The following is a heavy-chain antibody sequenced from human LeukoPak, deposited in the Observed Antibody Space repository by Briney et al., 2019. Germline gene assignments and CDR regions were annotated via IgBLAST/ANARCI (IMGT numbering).Heavy chain of an antibody. D-gene: IGHD3-22*01. J-gene: IGHJ4*02. Sequence: GRSLRLSCAASGFTFSSYAMHWVRQAPGKGLEGGAVISYDGSNKYYADSVKGRFTISRDNSKNTLYLQMNSLRAEDTAVYYCARDGPTYYYDSSGFSWGQGTLVTVSS. V-gene: IGHV3-30-3*01. CDR3: ARDGPTYYYDSSGFS. CDR2: ISYDGSNK. CDR1: GFTFSSYA.